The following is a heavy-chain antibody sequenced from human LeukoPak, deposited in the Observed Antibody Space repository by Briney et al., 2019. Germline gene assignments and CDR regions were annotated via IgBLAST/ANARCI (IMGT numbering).Heavy chain of an antibody. CDR3: ARVGDSMVRGVIITL. D-gene: IGHD3-10*01. Sequence: GGSLRLSCAASGFTLSTYAMSWLRQTPGKGLEWVAATSSSDAGTYHADSVRGRFTISRDNSKNTLYLQMNSLRAEDAAVYFCARVGDSMVRGVIITLWGQGTLVTVSS. J-gene: IGHJ4*02. CDR1: GFTLSTYA. CDR2: TSSSDAGT. V-gene: IGHV3-23*01.